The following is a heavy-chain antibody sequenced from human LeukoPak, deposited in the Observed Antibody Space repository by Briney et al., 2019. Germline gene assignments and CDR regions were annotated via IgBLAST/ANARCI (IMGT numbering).Heavy chain of an antibody. V-gene: IGHV4-34*01. J-gene: IGHJ6*03. CDR3: VRSVKLVLITYHHYYMDV. Sequence: SETLSLICAVYGGSFSGYYWTWIRQSPGKGLEWIGDINHSGRTNYNPSLKSRVTISADTSKNQFSLKMTSMTAADTAVYYCVRSVKLVLITYHHYYMDVWGKGTTVTVSS. D-gene: IGHD4/OR15-4a*01. CDR2: INHSGRT. CDR1: GGSFSGYY.